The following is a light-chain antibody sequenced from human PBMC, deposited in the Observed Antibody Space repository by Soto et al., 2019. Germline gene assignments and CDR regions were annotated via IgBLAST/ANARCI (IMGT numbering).Light chain of an antibody. V-gene: IGKV3-20*01. CDR1: QSVSRH. Sequence: ELVLTQCPGTLSLSPGERATLSCRASQSVSRHLAWYQQKPGQAPRLLIYDASNRATGIPARFSGSGSETDFTLTISRLEPEDFALYYCQQYGSSAPITFGQGTRLEIK. CDR2: DAS. CDR3: QQYGSSAPIT. J-gene: IGKJ5*01.